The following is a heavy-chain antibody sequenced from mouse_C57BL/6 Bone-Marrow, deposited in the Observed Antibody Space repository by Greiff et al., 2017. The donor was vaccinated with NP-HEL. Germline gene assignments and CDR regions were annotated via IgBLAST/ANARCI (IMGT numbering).Heavy chain of an antibody. CDR1: GFTFSSYA. Sequence: EVQRVESGGGLVKPGGSLKLSCAASGFTFSSYAMSWVRQTPEKRLEWVATISDGGSYTYYPDNVKGRFTISRDNAKNNLYLQMSHLKSEDTAMYYCARDDYGSSPFAYWGQGTLVTVSA. J-gene: IGHJ3*01. CDR2: ISDGGSYT. V-gene: IGHV5-4*01. CDR3: ARDDYGSSPFAY. D-gene: IGHD1-1*01.